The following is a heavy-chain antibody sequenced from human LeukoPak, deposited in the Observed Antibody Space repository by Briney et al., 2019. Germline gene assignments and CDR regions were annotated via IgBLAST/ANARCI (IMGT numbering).Heavy chain of an antibody. D-gene: IGHD2/OR15-2a*01. CDR1: GFTFSNYA. CDR2: VGSNGGDT. V-gene: IGHV3-64D*06. CDR3: VKDRGGQVGQSFYYYGMDV. Sequence: GGSLRLSCSASGFTFSNYAMHWVRQAPGKGLEYVSSVGSNGGDTSYADSVKGRFTISRDNSKNTLYLQMSSLRTEDTAVYFCVKDRGGQVGQSFYYYGMDVWGQGATVTVSS. J-gene: IGHJ6*02.